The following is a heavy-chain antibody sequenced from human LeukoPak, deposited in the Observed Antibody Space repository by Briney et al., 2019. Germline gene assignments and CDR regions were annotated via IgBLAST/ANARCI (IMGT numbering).Heavy chain of an antibody. J-gene: IGHJ4*02. V-gene: IGHV4-31*03. CDR2: IYYSGST. Sequence: SETLSLTCTVSGGSINTGGYYWSWLRQHPGKGLEWIGYIYYSGSTYYSPSLKSRLTISLDTSKNQFSLRLSSVTAADTAVYYRAREVQTLDYFDYWGQGTLVAVSS. CDR1: GGSINTGGYY. CDR3: AREVQTLDYFDY.